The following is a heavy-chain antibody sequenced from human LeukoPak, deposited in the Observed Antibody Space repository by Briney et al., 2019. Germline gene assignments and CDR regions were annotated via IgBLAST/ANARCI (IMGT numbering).Heavy chain of an antibody. CDR3: ARXGRILTGSFRPADAFDV. Sequence: ASVKVSCKASGYIVTDYYMHWVRQVPGQGLEWMGWINPNSRGTNYAQNFQGRVTMTRDTSINTAFMDLNRLRSDDTAVYYCARXGRILTGSFRPADAFDVWXQGTXXTVS. CDR1: GYIVTDYY. V-gene: IGHV1-2*02. CDR2: INPNSRGT. D-gene: IGHD1-20*01. J-gene: IGHJ3*01.